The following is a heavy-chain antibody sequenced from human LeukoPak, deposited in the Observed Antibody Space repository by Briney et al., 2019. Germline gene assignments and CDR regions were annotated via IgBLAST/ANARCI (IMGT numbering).Heavy chain of an antibody. CDR2: ISGSSSDT. D-gene: IGHD3-10*01. V-gene: IGHV3-11*06. Sequence: GGSLRLSCAASGFSFSDYYMSWIRQAPGKGLEWVSYISGSSSDTNYADSVKGRFTISSDNAKNSLYLQMNSLRAEDTAVYYCARSIRGSARFDYWGQGTLVTVSS. CDR3: ARSIRGSARFDY. CDR1: GFSFSDYY. J-gene: IGHJ4*02.